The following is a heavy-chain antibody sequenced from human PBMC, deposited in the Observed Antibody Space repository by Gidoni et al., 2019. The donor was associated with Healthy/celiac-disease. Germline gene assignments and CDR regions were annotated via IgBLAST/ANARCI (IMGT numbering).Heavy chain of an antibody. J-gene: IGHJ5*02. D-gene: IGHD3-10*01. Sequence: QVQLQPWGAGLLKPSETLSLTCAVYGGSFSGYYWSWIRQPPGKGLEWSGEINHSERTNYNPSLKSRVTISVDTSKNQFSLKLSSVTAADTAVYYCARDYVVRGTVGNWFDPWGQGTLVTVSS. V-gene: IGHV4-34*01. CDR1: GGSFSGYY. CDR3: ARDYVVRGTVGNWFDP. CDR2: INHSERT.